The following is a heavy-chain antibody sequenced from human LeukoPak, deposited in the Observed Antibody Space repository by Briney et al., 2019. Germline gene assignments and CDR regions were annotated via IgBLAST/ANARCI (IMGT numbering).Heavy chain of an antibody. CDR1: GFAFSSYG. J-gene: IGHJ4*02. CDR2: ISYDGSNK. Sequence: PGGSLRLSCAASGFAFSSYGMHWVRQDPGKGLEWVAVISYDGSNKYYADSVKGRFTISRDNSKNTLYLQMNSLRAEDTAVYYCAKGGFRYGDFDSWGQGTLVTVSS. D-gene: IGHD4-17*01. CDR3: AKGGFRYGDFDS. V-gene: IGHV3-33*05.